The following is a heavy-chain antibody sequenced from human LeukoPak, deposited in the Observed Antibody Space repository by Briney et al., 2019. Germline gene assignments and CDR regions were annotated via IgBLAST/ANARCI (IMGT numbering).Heavy chain of an antibody. Sequence: SETLSLTCAVHVGSFSGYYWSWIRQPPGKGLEWIGEINHSGSTNYNSSLKSRVTISVDTSKNQFSLKLSSVTAADTAVYYCARGYYGSGSHCCHMDVWGKETTITVS. D-gene: IGHD3-10*01. J-gene: IGHJ6*03. CDR1: VGSFSGYY. CDR2: INHSGST. CDR3: ARGYYGSGSHCCHMDV. V-gene: IGHV4-34*01.